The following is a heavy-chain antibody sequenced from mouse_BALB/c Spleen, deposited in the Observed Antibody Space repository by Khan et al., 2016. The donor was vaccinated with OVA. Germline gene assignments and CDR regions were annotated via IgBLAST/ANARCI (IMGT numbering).Heavy chain of an antibody. J-gene: IGHJ1*01. Sequence: EVELVESGGGVVKPGGSLKLSCAASGFSFSTYNMSWVRQTPEKRLEWVATISSGSTYTYYPDSVRGRFTISRDNAKNTLYLQMSSLKSEDTAMYYCTRDGNYAHWYFDVWGAGTTVTVSS. V-gene: IGHV5-6-4*01. CDR1: GFSFSTYN. CDR2: ISSGSTYT. CDR3: TRDGNYAHWYFDV. D-gene: IGHD2-1*01.